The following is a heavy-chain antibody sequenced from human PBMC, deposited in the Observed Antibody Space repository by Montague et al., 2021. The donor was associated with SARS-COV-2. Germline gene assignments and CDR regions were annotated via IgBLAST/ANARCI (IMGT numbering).Heavy chain of an antibody. J-gene: IGHJ6*02. V-gene: IGHV4-59*01. CDR3: ARHPWHITIFGVVTRYGMDV. Sequence: SETLSLTCTVSGASISSSYWGWIRQTAGKGLEWIGYIYYSGSTNYNPSLKSRVTISVDTSKNQFSLKLSSVTAADTAVYYCARHPWHITIFGVVTRYGMDVWGQGTTVTVSS. CDR2: IYYSGST. CDR1: GASISSSY. D-gene: IGHD3-3*01.